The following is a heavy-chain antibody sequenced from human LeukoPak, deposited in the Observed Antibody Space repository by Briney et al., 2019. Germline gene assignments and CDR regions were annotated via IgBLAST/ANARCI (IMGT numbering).Heavy chain of an antibody. CDR1: GFTFSSYA. CDR2: ISYDGSNK. D-gene: IGHD6-13*01. CDR3: ARVRSSSWSHDSYYGMDV. V-gene: IGHV3-30-3*01. J-gene: IGHJ6*02. Sequence: PGGSLRLSCAASGFTFSSYAMHWVRQAPGKGLEWVAVISYDGSNKYYADSVKGRFTISRDNSKNTLYLQMNSLRAEDTAVYYCARVRSSSWSHDSYYGMDVWGQGTTVTASS.